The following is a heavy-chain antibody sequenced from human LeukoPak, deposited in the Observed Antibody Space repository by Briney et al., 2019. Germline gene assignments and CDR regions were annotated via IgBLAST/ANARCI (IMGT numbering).Heavy chain of an antibody. CDR2: ISGSGGST. Sequence: GGSLRLSCAASGFTFSSYGMSWVRQAPGKGLEWDSAISGSGGSTYYADSVKGRFTISRDNSKNTLYLQMNSLRAEDTAVYYCAKDGDYDILTGWSYTLYYFDYWGQGTLVTVSS. V-gene: IGHV3-23*01. CDR1: GFTFSSYG. D-gene: IGHD3-9*01. CDR3: AKDGDYDILTGWSYTLYYFDY. J-gene: IGHJ4*02.